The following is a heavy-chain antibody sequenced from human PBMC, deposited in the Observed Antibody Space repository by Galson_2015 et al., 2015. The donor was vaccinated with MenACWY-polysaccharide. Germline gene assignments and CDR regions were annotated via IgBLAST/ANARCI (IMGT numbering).Heavy chain of an antibody. V-gene: IGHV1-18*01. Sequence: SVKVSCKASGYTFISYGISWVRQAPGQGLEWMGWISGYSGDTNYAEKFQGRITMTRDTSTRTAYLDLRSLRSEDTAVYYCARDSNGTALAYLLTGPLVGLFDPSGQATLVTASS. J-gene: IGHJ5*02. D-gene: IGHD3-9*01. CDR1: GYTFISYG. CDR2: ISGYSGDT. CDR3: ARDSNGTALAYLLTGPLVGLFDP.